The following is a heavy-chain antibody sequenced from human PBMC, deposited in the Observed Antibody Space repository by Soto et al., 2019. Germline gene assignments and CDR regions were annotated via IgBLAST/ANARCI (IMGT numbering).Heavy chain of an antibody. D-gene: IGHD2-21*02. CDR2: ISSSSTTI. CDR1: GFTCSNYI. Sequence: EVQLVESGGGLVEPGGSLNLTGTACGFTCSNYIINWHRQPPGKGLEWVSYISSSSTTIDYPDSVRGRFTTSRHNANNSLYLQMTSLRAEDRAVYYGARVVVTDRDWGQGTLGTVCS. V-gene: IGHV3-48*01. CDR3: ARVVVTDRD. J-gene: IGHJ4*02.